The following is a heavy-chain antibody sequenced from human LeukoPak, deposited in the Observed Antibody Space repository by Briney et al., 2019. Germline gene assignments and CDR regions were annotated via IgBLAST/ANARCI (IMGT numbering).Heavy chain of an antibody. Sequence: GGSLRLSCAASGFTFNSYWMSWVRQAPGKGLEWVSAISGSGGSTYYADSVKGRFTISRDNSKNTLYLQMNSLRAEDTAVYYCAKRKGGYYGSGSAVGYYMDVWGKGTTVTVSS. CDR1: GFTFNSYW. J-gene: IGHJ6*03. CDR2: ISGSGGST. D-gene: IGHD3-10*01. V-gene: IGHV3-23*01. CDR3: AKRKGGYYGSGSAVGYYMDV.